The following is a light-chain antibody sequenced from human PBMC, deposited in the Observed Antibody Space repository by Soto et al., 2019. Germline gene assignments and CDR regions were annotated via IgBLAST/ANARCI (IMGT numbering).Light chain of an antibody. CDR3: SSFTRTRTYV. J-gene: IGLJ1*01. CDR2: EVS. V-gene: IGLV2-14*01. CDR1: SSDVGGHNF. Sequence: QSALTQPASVSGSPGQSITISCTGTSSDVGGHNFVSWYQQHPGKAPKLMIYEVSNRPSGVSNRFSASKSGNTASLTISGLQAEDEADYYCSSFTRTRTYVFGTGTRSPS.